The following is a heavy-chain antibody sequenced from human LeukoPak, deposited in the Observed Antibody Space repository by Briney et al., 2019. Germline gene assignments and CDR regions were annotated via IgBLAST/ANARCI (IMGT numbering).Heavy chain of an antibody. V-gene: IGHV3-48*01. CDR3: TRDLEY. Sequence: GGSLRLSCGASGYTFSDYTMNWVRQAPGKGPEWISYISSGGSVMYYADPVKGRFTISRDNVENSLYLQMNSLRVEDTAVYYCTRDLEYWGQGVLVTVSS. CDR2: ISSGGSVM. CDR1: GYTFSDYT. J-gene: IGHJ4*02.